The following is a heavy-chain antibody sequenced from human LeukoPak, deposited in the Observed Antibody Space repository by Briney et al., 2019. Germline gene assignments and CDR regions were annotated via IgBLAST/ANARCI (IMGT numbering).Heavy chain of an antibody. CDR2: I. V-gene: IGHV3-48*03. D-gene: IGHD3-22*01. J-gene: IGHJ1*01. CDR1: GLTFSSYE. CDR3: VRGLTISGYRYFQH. Sequence: GGSLRLSCAASGLTFSSYEMHWGRQASGKGLEWSSYIKGRFTISRDNPKSSLYLQMSSLRAEDTAIYYCVRGLTISGYRYFQHWGQGTLVSVSS.